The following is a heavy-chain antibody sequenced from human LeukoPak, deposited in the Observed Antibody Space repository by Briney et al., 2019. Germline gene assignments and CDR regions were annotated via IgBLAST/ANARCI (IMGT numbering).Heavy chain of an antibody. Sequence: PGGSLRLSCAASGFTFSSYGMHWVRQAPGKGLEWVANIKQDGSEKYYADSVKGRFTISRDNAKNSLYLQMNSLRAEDTAVYYCARVGTLRWELRRGDAFDFWGQGTMVTVSS. V-gene: IGHV3-7*01. CDR1: GFTFSSYG. CDR2: IKQDGSEK. D-gene: IGHD1-26*01. CDR3: ARVGTLRWELRRGDAFDF. J-gene: IGHJ3*01.